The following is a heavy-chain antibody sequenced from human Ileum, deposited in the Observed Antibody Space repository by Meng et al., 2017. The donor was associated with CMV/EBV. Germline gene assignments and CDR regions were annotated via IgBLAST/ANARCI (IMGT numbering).Heavy chain of an antibody. D-gene: IGHD2-21*02. Sequence: YVFTGNYIHWVRQAPGQGLEWKGWINPNSGGTKYAQKFQGRVTMTRDTSISTAYMELNRLRSDDTAVYYCARGDHIVVVTAIPWADYWGQGALVTVSS. CDR2: INPNSGGT. J-gene: IGHJ4*02. CDR1: YVFTGNY. CDR3: ARGDHIVVVTAIPWADY. V-gene: IGHV1-2*02.